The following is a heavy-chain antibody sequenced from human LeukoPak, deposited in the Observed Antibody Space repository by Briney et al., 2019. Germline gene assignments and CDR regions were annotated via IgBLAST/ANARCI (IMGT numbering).Heavy chain of an antibody. V-gene: IGHV4-4*09. CDR1: GASISSYH. CDR3: ARRSPSYSSGYSGPFDY. J-gene: IGHJ4*02. Sequence: SETLSLTCTVSGASISSYHWSWIRQPPGKGLEWIGYIYTSGSTNYNPSLKSRVTRSVDTSKNQFSLKLSSVTAADTAVYYCARRSPSYSSGYSGPFDYWGQGTLVTVSS. CDR2: IYTSGST. D-gene: IGHD3-22*01.